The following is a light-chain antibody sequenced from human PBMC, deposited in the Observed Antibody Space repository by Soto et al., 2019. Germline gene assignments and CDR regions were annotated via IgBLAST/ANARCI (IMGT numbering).Light chain of an antibody. V-gene: IGLV2-14*03. CDR3: NSYTTSNTFV. Sequence: QSVLTQPASVSGSPGQAITVYCSGTSXDIGAHNFVSWYQQHPGKAPKLIIYEVINRPSGVSDRFSGSKSGNTASLTISGLQSEDEADYYCNSYTTSNTFVFGSGTKVTVL. CDR2: EVI. J-gene: IGLJ1*01. CDR1: SXDIGAHNF.